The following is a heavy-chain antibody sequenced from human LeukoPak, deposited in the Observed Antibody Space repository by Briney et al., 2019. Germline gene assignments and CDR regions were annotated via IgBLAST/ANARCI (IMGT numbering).Heavy chain of an antibody. J-gene: IGHJ5*02. D-gene: IGHD6-13*01. CDR2: ISSSGSTI. CDR1: GFTFSSYE. CDR3: ARSTRGRGYSSNH. V-gene: IGHV3-48*03. Sequence: GGSLRLSCAASGFTFSSYEMNWVRQAPGKGLEWVSYISSSGSTIYYADSVKGRFTISRDNAKNSLYLQMNSLRAEDTAVYYCARSTRGRGYSSNHWGQGTLVTVSS.